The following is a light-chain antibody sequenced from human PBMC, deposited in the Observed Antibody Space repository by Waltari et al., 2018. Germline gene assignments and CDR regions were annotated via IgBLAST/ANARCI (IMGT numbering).Light chain of an antibody. CDR3: ATWDDSPTGRWV. CDR1: QSTVGANV. J-gene: IGLJ3*02. V-gene: IGLV1-44*01. CDR2: RND. Sequence: QSVLTQPPSASGTPGQRVTISRSGSQSTVGANVVNWYHQVPVTAPKLVIYRNDQRPAGVPDRVTASKSGTSGSLAISGLQSEDEGDYYWATWDDSPTGRWVFGGGTRVTVL.